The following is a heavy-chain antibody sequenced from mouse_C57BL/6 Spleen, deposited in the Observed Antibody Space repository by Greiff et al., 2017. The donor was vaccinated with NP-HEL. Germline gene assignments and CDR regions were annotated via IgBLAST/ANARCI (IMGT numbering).Heavy chain of an antibody. D-gene: IGHD1-1*01. J-gene: IGHJ1*03. CDR3: TRDSLYYYGSSYGYFDV. CDR1: GFTFSSYA. V-gene: IGHV5-9-1*02. Sequence: EVQVVESGEGLVKPGGSLKLSCAASGFTFSSYAMSWVRQTPEKRLEWVAYISSGGDYIYYADTVKGRFTISRDNARNTLYLQMSSLKSEDTAMYYCTRDSLYYYGSSYGYFDVWGTGTTVTVSS. CDR2: ISSGGDYI.